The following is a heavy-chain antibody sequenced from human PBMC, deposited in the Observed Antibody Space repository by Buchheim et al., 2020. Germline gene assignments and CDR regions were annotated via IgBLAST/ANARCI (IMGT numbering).Heavy chain of an antibody. J-gene: IGHJ6*02. CDR2: IKQDGSEK. Sequence: EVQLVESGGGLVQPGGSLRLSCAASGFTFSSYWMSWVRQAPGKGLEWVANIKQDGSEKYYVDSVKGRFTISRDNAKNSLYLQMNSLRAEDTAVYYWARDMPQYYYYYYGMDVWGQGTT. CDR3: ARDMPQYYYYYYGMDV. V-gene: IGHV3-7*01. D-gene: IGHD2-2*01. CDR1: GFTFSSYW.